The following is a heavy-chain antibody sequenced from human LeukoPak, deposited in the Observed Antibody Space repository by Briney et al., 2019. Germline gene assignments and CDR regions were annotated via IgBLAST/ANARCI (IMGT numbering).Heavy chain of an antibody. V-gene: IGHV3-7*01. CDR1: GFTFRSYW. Sequence: PGGSLRLSCAASGFTFRSYWMSWVRQAPGKGLEWVANIKQDGSEKYYVDSVKGRFTISRDNAKNSLYLQMNSLRAEDTAVYYCARDRVDYFDYWGQRTLVTVSS. CDR3: ARDRVDYFDY. J-gene: IGHJ4*02. CDR2: IKQDGSEK. D-gene: IGHD3-10*01.